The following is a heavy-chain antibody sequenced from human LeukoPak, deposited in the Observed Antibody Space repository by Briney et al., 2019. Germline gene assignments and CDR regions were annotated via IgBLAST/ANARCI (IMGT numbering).Heavy chain of an antibody. D-gene: IGHD6-13*01. Sequence: SETLSLTCTVSGGSISSGGYYWSWIRQPPGKGLEWIGYIYHSGSTYYNPSLKSRVTISVDRSKNQFSLKLSSVTAADTAVYYCARRPWQQLAFDYWGQGTLVTVSS. V-gene: IGHV4-30-2*01. CDR1: GGSISSGGYY. CDR2: IYHSGST. J-gene: IGHJ4*02. CDR3: ARRPWQQLAFDY.